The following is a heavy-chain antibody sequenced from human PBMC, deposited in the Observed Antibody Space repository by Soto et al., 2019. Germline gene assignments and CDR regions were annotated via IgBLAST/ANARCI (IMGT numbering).Heavy chain of an antibody. CDR3: AREIRHAFDI. V-gene: IGHV1-3*01. CDR1: GYTFTSYA. Sequence: ASVKVSCTASGYTFTSYAMHWVRQAPGQRLEWMGWINAGNSNTKYSQKFQGRVTITRDTSASTAYMELSSLRSEDTAVYYCAREIRHAFDIWGQGTMVTVSS. J-gene: IGHJ3*02. CDR2: INAGNSNT. D-gene: IGHD3-10*01.